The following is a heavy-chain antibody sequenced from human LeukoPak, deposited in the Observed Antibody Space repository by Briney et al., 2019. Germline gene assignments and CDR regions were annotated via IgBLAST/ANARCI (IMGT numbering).Heavy chain of an antibody. Sequence: SVKVSCKASGGTFSSYAISWVRQAPGQGLEWMGRIIPILGIANYAQKFQGRVTITADKSTSTAYMELSSLRSEDTAVYYCASAGDCSSTSCSNYYYGMDVWGQGTTVTVSS. D-gene: IGHD2-2*01. CDR2: IIPILGIA. CDR1: GGTFSSYA. V-gene: IGHV1-69*04. J-gene: IGHJ6*02. CDR3: ASAGDCSSTSCSNYYYGMDV.